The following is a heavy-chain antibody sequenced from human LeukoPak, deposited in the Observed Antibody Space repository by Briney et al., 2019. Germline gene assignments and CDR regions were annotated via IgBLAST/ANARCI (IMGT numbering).Heavy chain of an antibody. Sequence: GGSLRLSCAASGFTVSSTSMSWVRQAPGKGLEWVSVIYSAGTTYHADSVKGRFTTSRDNSKSTVYLQVNSLSAEDTAVYYCAKESTNEGLVYWGQGTLVTVSS. CDR3: AKESTNEGLVY. CDR1: GFTVSSTS. CDR2: IYSAGTT. J-gene: IGHJ4*02. D-gene: IGHD1-1*01. V-gene: IGHV3-53*01.